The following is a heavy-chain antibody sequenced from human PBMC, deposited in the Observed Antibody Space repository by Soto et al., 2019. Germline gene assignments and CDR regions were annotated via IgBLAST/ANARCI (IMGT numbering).Heavy chain of an antibody. CDR3: AVLWFGDPGGWFDP. J-gene: IGHJ5*02. Sequence: ASVKVSCKASGYTFTGYYMHWVRQAPGQGLEWMGWINPNSGGTNYAQKFQGWVTMTRDTSISTAYMELSRLRSDDTAVYYCAVLWFGDPGGWFDPWGQGTLVTVSS. V-gene: IGHV1-2*04. CDR2: INPNSGGT. D-gene: IGHD3-10*01. CDR1: GYTFTGYY.